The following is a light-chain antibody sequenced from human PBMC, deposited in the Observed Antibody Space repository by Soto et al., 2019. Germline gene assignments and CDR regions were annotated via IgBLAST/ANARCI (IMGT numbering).Light chain of an antibody. CDR2: GAS. CDR1: ERIYSAY. V-gene: IGKV3-20*01. Sequence: EIVMTQSPSTLSVSPVGRATRSCRASERIYSAYLGWYQQKPGQAPRLLIYGASTRATGIPDRFSGGGSGTDFTLTISRLEPEDFAVYYCHQYGSSPQTFGQGTKVDIK. CDR3: HQYGSSPQT. J-gene: IGKJ1*01.